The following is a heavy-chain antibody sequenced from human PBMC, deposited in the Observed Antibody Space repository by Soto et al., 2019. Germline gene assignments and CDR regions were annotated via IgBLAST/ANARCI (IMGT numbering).Heavy chain of an antibody. D-gene: IGHD6-19*01. J-gene: IGHJ4*02. V-gene: IGHV1-46*01. CDR3: AAYASGWPTPWN. CDR2: INPNGGTT. CDR1: GYTFTSYY. Sequence: QVQLVQSGAVVTNPGASVKVSCKASGYTFTSYYMHWVRQATGQRLEYMGIINPNGGTTHYAQKFQCRVTMTRDTSTSTLYMELSNLRSEDTAMYYCAAYASGWPTPWNWGQGTLVTVSS.